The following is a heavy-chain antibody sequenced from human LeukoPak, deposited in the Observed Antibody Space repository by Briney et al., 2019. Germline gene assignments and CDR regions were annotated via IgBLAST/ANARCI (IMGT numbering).Heavy chain of an antibody. CDR2: ISGSGSTT. CDR1: GFTFTSYV. Sequence: PGGSLRLSCAASGFTFTSYVINWVRQAPGKGLEWVSGISGSGSTTYFADSVRGRFTISRDNAKNSLYLQMNSLRDEDTAVYYCTRAIITPMAPNPNFDYWGQGTLVTVSS. J-gene: IGHJ4*02. D-gene: IGHD3-10*01. CDR3: TRAIITPMAPNPNFDY. V-gene: IGHV3-48*02.